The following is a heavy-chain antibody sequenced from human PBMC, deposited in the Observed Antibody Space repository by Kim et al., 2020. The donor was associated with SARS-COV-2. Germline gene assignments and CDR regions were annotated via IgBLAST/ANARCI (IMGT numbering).Heavy chain of an antibody. CDR1: GFTFSSYA. J-gene: IGHJ2*01. CDR3: AKPRGVRGVSDWYFDL. Sequence: GGSLRLSCAASGFTFSSYAMSWVRQAPGKGLEWVSAISGSGGSTYYADSVKGRFTISRDNSKNTLYLQMNSLRAEDTAVYYCAKPRGVRGVSDWYFDLWGRGTLVTVSS. V-gene: IGHV3-23*01. CDR2: ISGSGGST. D-gene: IGHD3-10*01.